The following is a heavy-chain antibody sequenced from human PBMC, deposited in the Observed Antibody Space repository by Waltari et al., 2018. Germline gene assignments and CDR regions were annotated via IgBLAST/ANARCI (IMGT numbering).Heavy chain of an antibody. CDR1: GGSFSGHY. CDR2: INHSGST. Sequence: QVQLQQWGAGLLKPSETLSLTCGVYGGSFSGHYWSWIRQPPGKGLEWIGEINHSGSTNDNPCLKGRVTVSVDMSRNQFSRNLTSGTAADTAVYYWARQDPLLWGVVRDSYYYGMDVWGQGTTVTVSS. J-gene: IGHJ6*02. V-gene: IGHV4-34*01. D-gene: IGHD2-2*01. CDR3: ARQDPLLWGVVRDSYYYGMDV.